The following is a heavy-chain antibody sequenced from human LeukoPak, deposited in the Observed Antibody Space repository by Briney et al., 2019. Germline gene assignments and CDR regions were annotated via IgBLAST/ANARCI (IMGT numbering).Heavy chain of an antibody. CDR2: IDTDGSRV. Sequence: GGSLRLSCAASGFTFSTSWMHWVRQAPGKGLVWVSRIDTDGSRVGYADSVKGRFTISRDNAKNTLYLQMNSLRAEDTAVYYCARDSQIAAAGCGIDYWGQGTLVTVSS. J-gene: IGHJ4*02. CDR1: GFTFSTSW. D-gene: IGHD6-13*01. V-gene: IGHV3-74*01. CDR3: ARDSQIAAAGCGIDY.